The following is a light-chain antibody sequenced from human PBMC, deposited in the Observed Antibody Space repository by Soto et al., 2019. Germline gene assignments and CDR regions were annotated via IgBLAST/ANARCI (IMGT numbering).Light chain of an antibody. J-gene: IGKJ1*01. CDR2: AAP. V-gene: IGKV1-6*01. Sequence: IQMTQSPSTLSAYVGDRVTITCRASQSISSWLAWYQQKPGKAPKLLIYAAPTLQSGVPSRFSGSGSGTGFTLTISSLQPEDCATYYCLQDYNYPWTFGQGTKV. CDR1: QSISSW. CDR3: LQDYNYPWT.